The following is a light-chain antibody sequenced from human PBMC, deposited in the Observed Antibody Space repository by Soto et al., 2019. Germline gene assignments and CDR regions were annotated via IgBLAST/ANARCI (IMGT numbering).Light chain of an antibody. V-gene: IGKV1-27*01. Sequence: DIQMTQSPSSLSASVGDRVTITCRARQGISNYLAWYQQKPGKVPKLLIYAASTLQSGAPSRFSGSGSGTDFTLTISSLQPEDVATYYCQKYNSAPLTFGGGTKVEIK. CDR3: QKYNSAPLT. J-gene: IGKJ4*01. CDR2: AAS. CDR1: QGISNY.